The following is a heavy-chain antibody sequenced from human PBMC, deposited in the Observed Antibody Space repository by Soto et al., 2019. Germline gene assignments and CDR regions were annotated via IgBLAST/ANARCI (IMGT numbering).Heavy chain of an antibody. CDR3: ERDKLKFPLDP. Sequence: SETLSLTCTVSGGSVSGGSYYWSWIRQPPGKGLEWIGDIHYSGATNYNPSLKSRVTMSVDTLMNQFSLKLSSVIAADTAVYYCERDKLKFPLDPWGQGTLVTVSS. CDR2: IHYSGAT. J-gene: IGHJ5*02. CDR1: GGSVSGGSYY. V-gene: IGHV4-61*01.